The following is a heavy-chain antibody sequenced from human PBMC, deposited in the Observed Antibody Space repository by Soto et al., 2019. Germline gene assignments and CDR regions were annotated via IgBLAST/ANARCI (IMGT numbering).Heavy chain of an antibody. J-gene: IGHJ4*02. V-gene: IGHV4-39*01. CDR3: ATTSNFDWPLASENYFDY. D-gene: IGHD3-9*01. CDR1: GGSISSSSYY. Sequence: SEILSLTCTVSGGSISSSSYYWGWIRKPPGKGLEWIGSIYYSGSTYYSPSLKSRVTISVDTSKNQFSLKLSSVTAADTAVYYCATTSNFDWPLASENYFDYWGQGTLVTVSS. CDR2: IYYSGST.